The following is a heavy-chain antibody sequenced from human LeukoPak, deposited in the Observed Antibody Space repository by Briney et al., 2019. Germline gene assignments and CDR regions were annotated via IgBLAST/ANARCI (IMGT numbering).Heavy chain of an antibody. J-gene: IGHJ1*01. CDR1: GFAFSSYA. CDR3: AKVSYDSSGYYYREYFQR. Sequence: GGSLRLSCAASGFAFSSYAMSWVRQAPGKGLEWVSAISGSGGSTYYADSVKGRFTISRDNSKNTLYLQMNSLRAEDTAVYYCAKVSYDSSGYYYREYFQRWGQGTLVTVSS. CDR2: ISGSGGST. D-gene: IGHD3-22*01. V-gene: IGHV3-23*01.